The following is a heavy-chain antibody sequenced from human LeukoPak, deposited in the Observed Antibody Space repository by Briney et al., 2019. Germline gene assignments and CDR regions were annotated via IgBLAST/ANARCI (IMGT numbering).Heavy chain of an antibody. CDR2: IYYSGST. D-gene: IGHD1-1*01. V-gene: IGHV4-59*08. CDR3: ARHVHQTKNWFDP. CDR1: GGSISSYY. J-gene: IGHJ5*02. Sequence: SETLSLTCTVSGGSISSYYWSWIRQPPGKGLEWIGHIYYSGSTNYNPSLKSRVTISVDTSKNQFSLKLSSVTAADTAVYYCARHVHQTKNWFDPWGQGTLVTVSS.